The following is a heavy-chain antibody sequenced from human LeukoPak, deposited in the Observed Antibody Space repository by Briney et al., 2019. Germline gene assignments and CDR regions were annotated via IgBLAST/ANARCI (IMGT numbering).Heavy chain of an antibody. CDR3: ARGRHYYDSSGYYYSLGYFDL. CDR2: IYHSVST. CDR1: GGSISSSNW. J-gene: IGHJ2*01. V-gene: IGHV4-4*02. Sequence: SETLSLTCAVSGGSISSSNWWSWVRQPPGKGLEGIGEIYHSVSTNYNPSLKSRVTISVDKSKNQFSLKLSSVTAADTAVYYCARGRHYYDSSGYYYSLGYFDLWGRGTLVTVSS. D-gene: IGHD3-22*01.